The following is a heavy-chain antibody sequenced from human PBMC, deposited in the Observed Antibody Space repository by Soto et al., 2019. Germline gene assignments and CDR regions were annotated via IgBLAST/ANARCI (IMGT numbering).Heavy chain of an antibody. CDR3: ARVSGSYYYGMDV. J-gene: IGHJ6*02. Sequence: QVQLQESGPGLVKPSGTLSLTCAVSGGSISSSNWWSWVRQPPGKGLEWIGEIYHSGSTNYNPSRKSRGTLSVDKSKDQCSLKLRSVTAADTAVYYCARVSGSYYYGMDVWGQGTTVTVSS. V-gene: IGHV4-4*02. D-gene: IGHD1-26*01. CDR1: GGSISSSNW. CDR2: IYHSGST.